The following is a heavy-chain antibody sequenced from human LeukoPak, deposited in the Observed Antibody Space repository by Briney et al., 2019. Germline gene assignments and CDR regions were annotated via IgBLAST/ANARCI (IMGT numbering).Heavy chain of an antibody. J-gene: IGHJ3*02. CDR2: INTNTGNP. CDR1: GYTFTSYA. Sequence: ASVKVSCKASGYTFTSYAMNWVRQAPGQGLEWMGWINTNTGNPTYAQGFTGRFVFSLDTSVSTAYLQISSLKAEDTAVYYCARAQIVQWLATHDAFDIWGRGTMVTVSS. D-gene: IGHD6-19*01. CDR3: ARAQIVQWLATHDAFDI. V-gene: IGHV7-4-1*02.